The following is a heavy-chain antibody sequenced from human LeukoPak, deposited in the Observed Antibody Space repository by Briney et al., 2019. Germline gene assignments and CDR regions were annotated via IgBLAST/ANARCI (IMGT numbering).Heavy chain of an antibody. CDR1: GFTFSSYV. CDR2: IKEDGSEK. Sequence: GGSLRLSCAASGFTFSSYVMNWVRQAPGKGLEWVANIKEDGSEKYYVDSVKGRFTISRDNAKNSLYLQMNSLRAEDTAVYYCARDLSLLLRFLEWFDAFDIWGQGTMVTVSS. D-gene: IGHD3-3*01. J-gene: IGHJ3*02. CDR3: ARDLSLLLRFLEWFDAFDI. V-gene: IGHV3-7*01.